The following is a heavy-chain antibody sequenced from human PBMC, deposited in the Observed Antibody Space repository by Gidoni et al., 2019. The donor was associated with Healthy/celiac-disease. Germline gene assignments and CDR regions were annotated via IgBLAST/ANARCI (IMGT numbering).Heavy chain of an antibody. J-gene: IGHJ3*02. Sequence: EVQLLESGGGLVQPGGSLRLSCAASGFTFSSYAMGWVRQAPGKGLEWVSAISGSGGSTNYADSVKGRFTISRDNSKNTLYLQMNSLRAEDTAVYYCAKDRLRFLEWPRGAFDIWGQGTMVTVSS. CDR1: GFTFSSYA. D-gene: IGHD3-3*01. CDR3: AKDRLRFLEWPRGAFDI. V-gene: IGHV3-23*01. CDR2: ISGSGGST.